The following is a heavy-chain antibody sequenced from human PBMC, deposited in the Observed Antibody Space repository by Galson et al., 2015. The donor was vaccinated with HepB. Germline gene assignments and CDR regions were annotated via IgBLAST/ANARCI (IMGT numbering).Heavy chain of an antibody. D-gene: IGHD2-15*01. Sequence: SLRLSCAASGFTFSSYGMHWVRQAPGKGLEWVAVIWYDGSNKYYADSVKGRFTISRDNSKNTLYLQMNSLRAEDTAVYYCARDYLRYCSGGSCSSSHWGQGTLVTVSS. V-gene: IGHV3-33*01. CDR1: GFTFSSYG. CDR2: IWYDGSNK. CDR3: ARDYLRYCSGGSCSSSH. J-gene: IGHJ4*02.